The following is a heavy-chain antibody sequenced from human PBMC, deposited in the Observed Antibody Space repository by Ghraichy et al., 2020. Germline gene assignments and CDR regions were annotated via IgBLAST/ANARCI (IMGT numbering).Heavy chain of an antibody. D-gene: IGHD3-3*01. J-gene: IGHJ4*02. CDR3: AREILYDFWSGRGRIDY. Sequence: SETLSLTCTVSGGSISSYYWSWIRQPAGKGLEWIGRIYTSGSTNYNPSLKSRVTMSVDTSKNQFSLKLSSVTAADTAVYYCAREILYDFWSGRGRIDYWGQGTLVTVSS. CDR2: IYTSGST. V-gene: IGHV4-4*07. CDR1: GGSISSYY.